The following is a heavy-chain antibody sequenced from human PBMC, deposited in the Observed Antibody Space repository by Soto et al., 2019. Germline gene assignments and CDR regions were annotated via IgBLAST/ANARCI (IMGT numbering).Heavy chain of an antibody. D-gene: IGHD3-22*01. V-gene: IGHV3-23*01. CDR1: GFTFNIYA. CDR3: AKLLGISGWSFDY. CDR2: ISNSGST. Sequence: EVQVLESGGGLVQPGGSLRLSCAASGFTFNIYAMSWVRQVPGKGLEWVSTISNSGSTHSADSVKGRFTISRDNSKNTVYLQMNSLRAEDTAVYYGAKLLGISGWSFDYWGQGTLVTVSS. J-gene: IGHJ4*02.